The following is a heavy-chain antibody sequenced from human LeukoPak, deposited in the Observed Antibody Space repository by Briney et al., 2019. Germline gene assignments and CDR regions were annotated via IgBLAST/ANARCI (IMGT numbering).Heavy chain of an antibody. CDR2: IKQDGSEK. D-gene: IGHD3-16*01. J-gene: IGHJ6*03. Sequence: GGSLRLSCAASGFTFSSYWMSWVRQAPGKGLEWVANIKQDGSEKYYVDSMKGRFTISRDNAKNSLYLQMNSLRAEDTAVYYCARGNYGGHYYYMDVWGKGTTVTISS. V-gene: IGHV3-7*01. CDR3: ARGNYGGHYYYMDV. CDR1: GFTFSSYW.